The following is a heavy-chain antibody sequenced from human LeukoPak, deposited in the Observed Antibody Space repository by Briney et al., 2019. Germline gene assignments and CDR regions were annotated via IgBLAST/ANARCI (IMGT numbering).Heavy chain of an antibody. D-gene: IGHD4-17*01. CDR1: GGSISSYY. CDR3: ARREGDYGYWYFDL. Sequence: SETLSLTCTVSGGSISSYYWSWIRQPPGKGLEWIGYIYYSGSTNYNPSLKSRVTISVDTSKNQFSLKLSSVTAADTAVYYCARREGDYGYWYFDLWGRGTLVTVCS. J-gene: IGHJ2*01. CDR2: IYYSGST. V-gene: IGHV4-59*08.